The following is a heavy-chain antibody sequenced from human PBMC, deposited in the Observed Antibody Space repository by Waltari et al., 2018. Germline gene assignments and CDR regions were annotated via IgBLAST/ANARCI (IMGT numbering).Heavy chain of an antibody. CDR1: GDSVSRYY. CDR3: ARLNDISGYYYFDY. J-gene: IGHJ4*02. D-gene: IGHD3-22*01. CDR2: VYYSGSS. Sequence: QVQLQESGPGLVKPSETLSLTCAISGDSVSRYYWTWIRQSPGKGLEWLGSVYYSGSSNYSPSLKSRVTVSVDTSRNQFSLKRSSVTAADTAIYYCARLNDISGYYYFDYWGQGALVTVSS. V-gene: IGHV4-59*02.